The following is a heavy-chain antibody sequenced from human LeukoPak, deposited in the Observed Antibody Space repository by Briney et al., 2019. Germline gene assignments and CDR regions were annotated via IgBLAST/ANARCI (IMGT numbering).Heavy chain of an antibody. Sequence: PSQTLSLTCTVSSGSISTGDYYWSWVRQPPGKGLEYIGYIYYSGSTYYNPSLKSRITISVDTSNNQFSLKLSSVTAVDSAVYYCAVVHYYHSSGYLFDSWGQGTLVTVSS. D-gene: IGHD3-22*01. CDR3: AVVHYYHSSGYLFDS. CDR1: SGSISTGDYY. J-gene: IGHJ4*02. V-gene: IGHV4-30-4*01. CDR2: IYYSGST.